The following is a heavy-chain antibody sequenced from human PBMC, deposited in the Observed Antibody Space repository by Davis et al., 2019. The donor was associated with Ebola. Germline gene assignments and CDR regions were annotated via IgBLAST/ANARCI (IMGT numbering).Heavy chain of an antibody. V-gene: IGHV4-59*01. D-gene: IGHD2-2*01. CDR3: ARDSSSASGMDV. Sequence: SETLSLTCTVSGGSISSYYWSWIRQPPGKGLEWIGYIYYSGSTNYNPSLKSRVTISVDTSKNQFSLKLSSVTAADTAVYYCARDSSSASGMDVWGKGTTVTVFS. CDR1: GGSISSYY. J-gene: IGHJ6*04. CDR2: IYYSGST.